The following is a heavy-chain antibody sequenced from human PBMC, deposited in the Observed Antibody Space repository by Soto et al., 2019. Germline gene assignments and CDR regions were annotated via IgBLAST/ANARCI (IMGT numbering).Heavy chain of an antibody. CDR2: IYTGGGT. V-gene: IGHV3-66*01. J-gene: IGHJ4*02. D-gene: IGHD2-15*01. Sequence: EVQLVESGGGLVQPGGSLRLSCAPSGFTVSSNDMSWVRQAPGKGLEWVSVIYTGGGTYYADSVKGRFTISRDNSKNTLYLQMNSLRDDDTSVYYCVRSFFCSGGSCYSISSHWGQGTLVTVSS. CDR3: VRSFFCSGGSCYSISSH. CDR1: GFTVSSND.